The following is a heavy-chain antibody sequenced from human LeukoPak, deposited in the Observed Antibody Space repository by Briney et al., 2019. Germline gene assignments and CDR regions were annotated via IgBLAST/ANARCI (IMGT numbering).Heavy chain of an antibody. CDR3: ARVRNYDILTGQGDDAFDI. CDR2: IIPIFGTA. D-gene: IGHD3-9*01. V-gene: IGHV1-69*13. Sequence: SVKVSCTASGGTFSSYAISWVRQAPGQGLEWTGGIIPIFGTANYAQKFQGRVTITADESTSTAYMELSNLRSEDTAVYYCARVRNYDILTGQGDDAFDIWGQGTMVTVSS. CDR1: GGTFSSYA. J-gene: IGHJ3*02.